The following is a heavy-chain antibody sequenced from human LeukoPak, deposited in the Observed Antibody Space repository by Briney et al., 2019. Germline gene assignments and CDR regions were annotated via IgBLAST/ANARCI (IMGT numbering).Heavy chain of an antibody. Sequence: ASVKVSCKASGYTFTSYDVNWVRQAAGQGLEWMAWMNPNSGNAGYAQKFQGRVTMTSNISISTAYMELSSLRPEDTAVYYCARAYYDSSGYYSHWFDPWGQGTLVTVSS. D-gene: IGHD3-22*01. CDR3: ARAYYDSSGYYSHWFDP. J-gene: IGHJ5*02. CDR2: MNPNSGNA. V-gene: IGHV1-8*01. CDR1: GYTFTSYD.